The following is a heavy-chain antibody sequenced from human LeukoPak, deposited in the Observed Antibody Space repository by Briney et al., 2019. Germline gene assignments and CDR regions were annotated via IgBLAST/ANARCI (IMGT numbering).Heavy chain of an antibody. J-gene: IGHJ4*02. V-gene: IGHV3-7*01. CDR1: GFTLSTYW. D-gene: IGHD3-16*01. CDR3: ASWGAGGNS. CDR2: INPDGSGK. Sequence: PGGSLRLSCEASGFTLSTYWMNWVRQVPGKGLDWVANINPDGSGKRYVHSVKGRFTIARDNADNSLSLQMNSLRAEDTAVYYCASWGAGGNSWGQGTLVTVSS.